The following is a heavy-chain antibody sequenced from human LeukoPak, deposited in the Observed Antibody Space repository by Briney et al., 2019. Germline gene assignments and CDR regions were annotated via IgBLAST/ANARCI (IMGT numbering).Heavy chain of an antibody. CDR2: IKPDGSAA. CDR1: GFTFSMCW. D-gene: IGHD6-19*01. Sequence: PGGSLRLSCTDSGFTFSMCWMSWVRQAPGKGLEWLASIKPDGSAAIYVDSMKGRFTISGDNAKNSLYLQMNSLTVEDTAVYYCATHSDWRFDFWGQGTLVTVSS. V-gene: IGHV3-7*01. J-gene: IGHJ4*01. CDR3: ATHSDWRFDF.